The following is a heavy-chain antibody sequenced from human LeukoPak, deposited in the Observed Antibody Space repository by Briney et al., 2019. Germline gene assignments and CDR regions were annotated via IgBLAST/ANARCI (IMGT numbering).Heavy chain of an antibody. V-gene: IGHV1-69*06. CDR1: GGTFSSYA. D-gene: IGHD3-9*01. J-gene: IGHJ4*02. CDR3: AVNYDILTGHDY. Sequence: SVKVSCKASGGTFSSYAISWVRQAPGQGLEWMGGIIPIFGTANYAQKFQGRVTITADKSTSTAYMELSSLRSEDTAVYYCAVNYDILTGHDYWGQGTLVTVSS. CDR2: IIPIFGTA.